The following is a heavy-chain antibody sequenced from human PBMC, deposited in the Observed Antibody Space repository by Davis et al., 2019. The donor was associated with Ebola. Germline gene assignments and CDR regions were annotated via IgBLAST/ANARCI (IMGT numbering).Heavy chain of an antibody. CDR3: ARDLQWLVEGAFDI. CDR2: IYYSGST. D-gene: IGHD6-19*01. V-gene: IGHV4-34*09. CDR1: GGSFSGYY. Sequence: SQTLSLTCAVYGGSFSGYYWSWIRQPPGKGLEWIGYIYYSGSTYYNPSLKSRVTISVDTSKNQFSLKLSSVTAADTAVYYCARDLQWLVEGAFDIWGQGTMVTVSS. J-gene: IGHJ3*02.